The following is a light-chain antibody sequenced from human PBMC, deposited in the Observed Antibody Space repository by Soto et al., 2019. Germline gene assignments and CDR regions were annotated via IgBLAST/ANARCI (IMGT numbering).Light chain of an antibody. Sequence: QSVLTQPPSVSEAPGQRVTISWSGSRSNIGDNAVNWYQQLPGKAPKLLIYYDDLLPSGVSDRFSGSKSGTSASLAISWLQSEDEADYYCAVWDDSLNGPVFGGGTKLTVL. V-gene: IGLV1-36*01. CDR2: YDD. CDR3: AVWDDSLNGPV. J-gene: IGLJ2*01. CDR1: RSNIGDNA.